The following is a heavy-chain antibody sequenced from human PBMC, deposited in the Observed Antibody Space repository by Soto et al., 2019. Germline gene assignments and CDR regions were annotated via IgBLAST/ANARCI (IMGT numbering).Heavy chain of an antibody. CDR2: IIPIFGTA. CDR3: ARDSTTVTPSGFDY. CDR1: GGTFSSYA. J-gene: IGHJ4*02. D-gene: IGHD4-4*01. Sequence: ASVKVSFRASGGTFSSYAISWVRQAPGQGLEWMGGIIPIFGTANYAQKFQGRVTITADESTSTAYMELSSLRSEDTAVYYCARDSTTVTPSGFDYWGQGTLVIVSS. V-gene: IGHV1-69*13.